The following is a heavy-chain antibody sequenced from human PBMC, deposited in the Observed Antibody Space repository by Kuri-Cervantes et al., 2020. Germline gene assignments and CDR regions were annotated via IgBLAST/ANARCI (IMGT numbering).Heavy chain of an antibody. CDR3: ARTYYYDSSGYYPNDYYYGMDV. D-gene: IGHD3-22*01. CDR1: GGSFSGYY. J-gene: IGHJ6*02. CDR2: INHSGST. V-gene: IGHV4-34*01. Sequence: SQTLSFTCAVYGGSFSGYYWSWIRQPPGKGLEWIGEINHSGSTNYNPSLKSRVTISVDTSKNQFSLKLSSVAAADTAVYYCARTYYYDSSGYYPNDYYYGMDVWGQGTTVTVSS.